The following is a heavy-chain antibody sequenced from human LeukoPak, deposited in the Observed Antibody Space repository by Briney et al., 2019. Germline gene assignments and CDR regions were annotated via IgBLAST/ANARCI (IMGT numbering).Heavy chain of an antibody. D-gene: IGHD3-10*01. CDR2: INPNSGGT. V-gene: IGHV1-2*02. CDR3: ARDSSGYGSGSSDFDY. CDR1: GYTFTGYY. J-gene: IGHJ4*02. Sequence: GASVKVSCKTSGYTFTGYYIHWVRQAPGQGLEWMGWINPNSGGTTYAQKFQGRVTMTRDTSISTAYMELSRLRSDDTAVYYCARDSSGYGSGSSDFDYWGQGTLVTVSS.